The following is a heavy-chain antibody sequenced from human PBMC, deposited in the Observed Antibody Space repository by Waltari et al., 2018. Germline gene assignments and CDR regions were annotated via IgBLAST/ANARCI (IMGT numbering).Heavy chain of an antibody. CDR3: ARDRGRVPAATRHYYYYGMDV. D-gene: IGHD2-2*01. CDR2: INHSGST. J-gene: IGHJ6*02. CDR1: GGSFSGYY. Sequence: QVQLQQWGAGLLKPSETLSLTCAVYGGSFSGYYWSWIRQPPGKGLGWIGEINHSGSTNYNPSLKSRVTISVDTSKNQFSLKLSSVTAADTAVYYCARDRGRVPAATRHYYYYGMDVWGQGTTVTVSS. V-gene: IGHV4-34*01.